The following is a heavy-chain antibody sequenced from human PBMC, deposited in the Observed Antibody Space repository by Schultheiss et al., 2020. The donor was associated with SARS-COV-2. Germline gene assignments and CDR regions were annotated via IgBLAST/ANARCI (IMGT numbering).Heavy chain of an antibody. Sequence: GGSLRLSCAASGFTFSSYAMSWVRQAPGKGLEWVSAISGSGGSTYYADSVKGRFTISRDNSKNTVYLQMNSLRAEDTAVYYCAKGEYSSGWYLGYWGQGTLVTVSS. CDR2: ISGSGGST. CDR1: GFTFSSYA. V-gene: IGHV3-23*01. J-gene: IGHJ4*02. CDR3: AKGEYSSGWYLGY. D-gene: IGHD6-19*01.